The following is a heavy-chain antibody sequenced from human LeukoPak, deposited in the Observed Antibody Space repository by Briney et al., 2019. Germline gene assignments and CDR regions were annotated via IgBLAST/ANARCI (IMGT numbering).Heavy chain of an antibody. J-gene: IGHJ4*02. CDR3: AKDIEAGTAGFSFDY. CDR1: GFSFAYYA. V-gene: IGHV3-43*02. CDR2: ITANGDSA. D-gene: IGHD2-21*02. Sequence: GGSLRLSCAASGFSFAYYAMHWVRQAPGKGLEWVSLITANGDSAYYADSVKGRFTISRDNSKNSLSLQMNSLRTEDTALYYCAKDIEAGTAGFSFDYWGQGTLVAVSS.